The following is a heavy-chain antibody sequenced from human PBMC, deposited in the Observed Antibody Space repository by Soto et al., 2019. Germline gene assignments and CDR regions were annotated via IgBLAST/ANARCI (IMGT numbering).Heavy chain of an antibody. CDR3: AKDHPRSPKSNLDY. Sequence: PGGSLRLSCAASGFTFSSYAMSWVRQAPGKGLEWVSAISGSGGITYYADSVNGRFTISIDNSKNTLYLQMNSLRAEDTAVYYCAKDHPRSPKSNLDYWGQGTLVTVSS. V-gene: IGHV3-23*01. J-gene: IGHJ4*02. CDR2: ISGSGGIT. CDR1: GFTFSSYA.